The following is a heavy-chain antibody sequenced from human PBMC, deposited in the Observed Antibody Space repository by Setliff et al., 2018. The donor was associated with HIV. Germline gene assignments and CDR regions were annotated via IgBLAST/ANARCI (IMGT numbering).Heavy chain of an antibody. CDR3: ARDIVVVVAAPDAFDI. J-gene: IGHJ3*02. Sequence: ASVKVSCKASGYTFSTYAMHWVRQAPGQRLEWMGWINAGNGKTKYSQKFQGRVTMTTDTSTSTAYMELRSLRSDDTAVYYCARDIVVVVAAPDAFDIWGQGTMVTVSS. CDR2: INAGNGKT. D-gene: IGHD2-15*01. V-gene: IGHV1-3*01. CDR1: GYTFSTYA.